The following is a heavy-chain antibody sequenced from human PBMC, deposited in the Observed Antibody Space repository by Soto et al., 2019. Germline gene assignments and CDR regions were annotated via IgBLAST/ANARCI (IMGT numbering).Heavy chain of an antibody. CDR3: AHIMITYGGVIGLDAFDN. Sequence: ESGPTLVNPTQTLTLTCTFSGFSPNTRGVGVGWIRQPPGKALEWLAVIYWDDDRRYSPSLNSRLTITKDTSRNQVVLTMTNMDPVDTATYYCAHIMITYGGVIGLDAFDNWGQGTVVTVSS. CDR1: GFSPNTRGVG. J-gene: IGHJ3*02. CDR2: IYWDDDR. D-gene: IGHD3-16*02. V-gene: IGHV2-5*02.